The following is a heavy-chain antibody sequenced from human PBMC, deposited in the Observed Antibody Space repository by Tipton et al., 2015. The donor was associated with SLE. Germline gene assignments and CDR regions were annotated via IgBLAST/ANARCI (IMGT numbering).Heavy chain of an antibody. J-gene: IGHJ6*02. CDR1: GGSISSGGYY. CDR2: IYYSGST. V-gene: IGHV4-31*03. Sequence: TLSLTCTVSGGSISSGGYYWSWIRQHPGKGLEWIGYIYYSGSTYYNPSLKSRVTISVDTSKNQFSLKLSSVTAADTAVYYCARSALAVTYGEDVWGQGTTVTVSS. D-gene: IGHD2-21*02. CDR3: ARSALAVTYGEDV.